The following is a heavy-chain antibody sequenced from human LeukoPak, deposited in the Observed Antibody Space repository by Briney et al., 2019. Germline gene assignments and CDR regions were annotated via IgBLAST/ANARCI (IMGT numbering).Heavy chain of an antibody. D-gene: IGHD4/OR15-4a*01. CDR3: ARDRAYGDGSHFDS. J-gene: IGHJ4*02. Sequence: SQTLSLTCAISGDSVYSNTAGWNWLRQSPSRGLEWLGRTFYRSRWNNDFALSVKGRLIITPDTSRNRFSLQLNSVTPDDTAIYYCARDRAYGDGSHFDSWGQGTLVTVSS. V-gene: IGHV6-1*01. CDR2: TFYRSRWNN. CDR1: GDSVYSNTAG.